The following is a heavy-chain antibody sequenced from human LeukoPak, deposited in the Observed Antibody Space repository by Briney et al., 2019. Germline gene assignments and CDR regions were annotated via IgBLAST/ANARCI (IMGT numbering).Heavy chain of an antibody. CDR1: GGSISSYY. D-gene: IGHD4-11*01. V-gene: IGHV4-4*07. CDR3: ARKDDYSNYGP. Sequence: SETLSLTCTVSGGSISSYYWSWIRQPAGKGLEWIGRIYTSGSTNYNPSLKSRVTISVDKSKNQFSLKLSSVTAADTAVYYCARKDDYSNYGPWGQGTLVTVSS. J-gene: IGHJ5*02. CDR2: IYTSGST.